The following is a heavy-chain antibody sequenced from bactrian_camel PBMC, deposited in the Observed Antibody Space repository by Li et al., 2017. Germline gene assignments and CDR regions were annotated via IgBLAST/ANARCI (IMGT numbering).Heavy chain of an antibody. CDR2: IRSDGAT. J-gene: IGHJ4*01. CDR3: MADRTKNLETMIFGLVY. CDR1: GATYRRYS. Sequence: HVQLVESGGGSVQAGGSLRLSCAASGATYRRYSMAWFRQAPGKEREVVATIRSDGATVYADSVKGRFTISKDISKNILYLHMTDLQPEDTAMYYCMADRTKNLETMIFGLVYSGPGTQVTVS. V-gene: IGHV3S55*01. D-gene: IGHD4*01.